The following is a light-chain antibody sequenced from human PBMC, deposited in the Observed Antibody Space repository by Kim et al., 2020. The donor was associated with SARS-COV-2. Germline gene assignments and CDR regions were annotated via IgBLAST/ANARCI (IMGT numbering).Light chain of an antibody. J-gene: IGLJ2*01. CDR2: GDN. V-gene: IGLV6-57*03. CDR1: SGQIARNH. CDR3: QSYDSSNPVV. Sequence: KTGTMSCPPSSGQIARNHGAWCPPRPGRGPTTWICGDNQRPSGVPDRFSGSIDSSSNSASLTISGLKTEDEADYYCQSYDSSNPVVFGGGTQLTVL.